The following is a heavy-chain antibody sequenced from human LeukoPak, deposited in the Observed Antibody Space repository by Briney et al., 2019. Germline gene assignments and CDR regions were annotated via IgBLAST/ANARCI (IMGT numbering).Heavy chain of an antibody. V-gene: IGHV3-66*01. CDR2: IYSGGST. CDR1: GFIFRAYG. D-gene: IGHD3-22*01. J-gene: IGHJ4*02. CDR3: ASMKYYYDSSGVSDY. Sequence: GGSLRLSCAASGFIFRAYGMVWVRQAPGKGLEWVSVIYSGGSTYYADSVKGRFTISRDNSKNTLYLQMNSLRAEDTAVCYCASMKYYYDSSGVSDYWGQGTLVTVSS.